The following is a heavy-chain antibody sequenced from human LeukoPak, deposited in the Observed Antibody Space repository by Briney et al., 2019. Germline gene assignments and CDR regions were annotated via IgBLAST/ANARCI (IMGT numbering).Heavy chain of an antibody. CDR1: GFTFSSYA. J-gene: IGHJ4*02. CDR2: ISYDGSNK. CDR3: ARDTNPYCSGGSCYPLDY. D-gene: IGHD2-15*01. V-gene: IGHV3-30*04. Sequence: GRSLRLSCAASGFTFSSYAMHWVRQAPGKGLEWVAVISYDGSNKYYADSVRGRFTISRDNSKNTLYLQMNSLRTEDTAVYYCARDTNPYCSGGSCYPLDYWGQGTLVTVSS.